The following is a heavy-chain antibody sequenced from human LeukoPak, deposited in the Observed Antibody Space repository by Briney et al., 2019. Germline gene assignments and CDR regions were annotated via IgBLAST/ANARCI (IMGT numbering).Heavy chain of an antibody. CDR1: GDTFSSYA. Sequence: APVKVSCKASGDTFSSYAISWVRQAPGQGLEWMGGIIPIFGTANYAQKFQGRVTITTDESTSTAYMELSSLRSEDTAVYYCARSSKGSGSYLGYWGQGTLVTVSS. D-gene: IGHD3-10*01. V-gene: IGHV1-69*05. CDR3: ARSSKGSGSYLGY. J-gene: IGHJ4*02. CDR2: IIPIFGTA.